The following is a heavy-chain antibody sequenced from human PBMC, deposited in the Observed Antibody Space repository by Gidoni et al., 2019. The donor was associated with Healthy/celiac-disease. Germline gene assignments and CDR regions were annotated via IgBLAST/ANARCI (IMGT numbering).Heavy chain of an antibody. CDR1: GVTFSSYA. CDR2: IIPSFGTA. D-gene: IGHD1-7*01. CDR3: ASEGQITGTPL. V-gene: IGHV1-69*01. J-gene: IGHJ4*02. Sequence: QVQLVQSGAEVKKPGSSVKVSCQASGVTFSSYAIRWVRQAPGQGLQWMGGIIPSFGTANYAQKFQGRVTITADESTSTAYMELSSLRSEDTAVYYCASEGQITGTPLWGQGTLVTVSS.